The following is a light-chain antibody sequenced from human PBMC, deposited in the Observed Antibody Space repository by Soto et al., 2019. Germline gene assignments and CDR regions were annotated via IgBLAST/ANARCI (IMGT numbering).Light chain of an antibody. CDR2: DAS. Sequence: EIVMTQSPATLSVSPGERATLSCRASQTIGSNLAWYQQKPGQPPRLLIYDASTRATDIPARFTGSGSGTEFTLTISSLQSEDFAVYHCQQYNNWPPTWTFGQGTKV. J-gene: IGKJ1*01. V-gene: IGKV3-15*01. CDR3: QQYNNWPPTWT. CDR1: QTIGSN.